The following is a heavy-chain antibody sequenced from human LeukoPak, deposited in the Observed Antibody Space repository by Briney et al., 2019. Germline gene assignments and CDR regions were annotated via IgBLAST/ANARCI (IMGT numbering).Heavy chain of an antibody. J-gene: IGHJ4*02. CDR3: ARVSDTSMVTPGFDS. V-gene: IGHV1-18*01. D-gene: IGHD5-18*01. Sequence: ASVEVSCKTSGYNFNRYAITWVRQAPGQGLEWMGWVSTSNGDTNYADTFQGRVTMTTDSVTKTAYLELRRLRSGDTAIYFCARVSDTSMVTPGFDSWGQGTLVTVSS. CDR2: VSTSNGDT. CDR1: GYNFNRYA.